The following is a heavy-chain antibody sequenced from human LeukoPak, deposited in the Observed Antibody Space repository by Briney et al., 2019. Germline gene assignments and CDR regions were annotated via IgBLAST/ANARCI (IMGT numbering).Heavy chain of an antibody. CDR3: ARDSSGSSGGVFDY. Sequence: GGSLRLSCAASGFTVSSNYMSWVRQAPGKGQEWVSVIYSGGSTYYADSVKGRFTISRDNSKNTLYLQMNSLRAEDTAVYYCARDSSGSSGGVFDYWGQGTLVTVSS. V-gene: IGHV3-53*01. J-gene: IGHJ4*02. D-gene: IGHD1-26*01. CDR2: IYSGGST. CDR1: GFTVSSNY.